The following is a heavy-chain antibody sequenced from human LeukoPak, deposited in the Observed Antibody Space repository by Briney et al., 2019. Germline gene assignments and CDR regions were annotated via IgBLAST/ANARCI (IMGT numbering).Heavy chain of an antibody. Sequence: GESLKISCRGSTYSFTSYWIGWVRQMPGRGLEWMGIIFPDDSDTRYSPSFQGQVTISADKSSNTAYLQWSSLKASDSAMYYCARLGYCSSTSCKRGGFDYWGQGTLVTVSS. D-gene: IGHD2-2*03. CDR1: TYSFTSYW. V-gene: IGHV5-51*01. CDR2: IFPDDSDT. J-gene: IGHJ4*02. CDR3: ARLGYCSSTSCKRGGFDY.